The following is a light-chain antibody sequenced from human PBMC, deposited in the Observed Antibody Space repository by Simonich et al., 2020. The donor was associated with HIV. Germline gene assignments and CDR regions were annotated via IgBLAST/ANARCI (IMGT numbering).Light chain of an antibody. CDR2: DAS. CDR1: QSISSW. Sequence: DIQMTQSPSTLSASVGDRVTITCRASQSISSWLAWYQQKPGKAPKLLIYDASNLETGVPSRFSGSGSGTDFTFTISSLQPEDIATYYCQQYDNLPTLTFGGGTKVEIK. CDR3: QQYDNLPTLT. J-gene: IGKJ4*01. V-gene: IGKV1-33*01.